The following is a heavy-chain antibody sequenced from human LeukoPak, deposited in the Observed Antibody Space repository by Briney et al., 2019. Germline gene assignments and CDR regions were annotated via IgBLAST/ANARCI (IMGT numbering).Heavy chain of an antibody. CDR1: GGSISSYY. CDR3: ARGGYFDWLLTYWYFDL. V-gene: IGHV4-59*01. D-gene: IGHD3-9*01. J-gene: IGHJ2*01. Sequence: SETLSLTCTGSGGSISSYYWSWLRQPPGKGLEGIGYIYYSGSTNYNLSLKSRVTISVDTSKNQFSLKLSSVTAADTAVYYCARGGYFDWLLTYWYFDLWGRGTLVTVSS. CDR2: IYYSGST.